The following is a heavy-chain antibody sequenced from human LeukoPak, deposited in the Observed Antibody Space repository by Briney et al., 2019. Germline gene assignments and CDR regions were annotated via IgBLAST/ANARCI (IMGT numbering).Heavy chain of an antibody. J-gene: IGHJ4*02. V-gene: IGHV4-34*01. Sequence: SETLSLTCAVYGGSFSGYYWSWIRQPPGKGLEWIGEINHSGSTNYNPSLKSRVTISVDTSKDQFSLKLSSVTAADTAVYYCARGQLNTEKDYSNHVDYWGQGTLVTVSS. D-gene: IGHD4-11*01. CDR3: ARGQLNTEKDYSNHVDY. CDR1: GGSFSGYY. CDR2: INHSGST.